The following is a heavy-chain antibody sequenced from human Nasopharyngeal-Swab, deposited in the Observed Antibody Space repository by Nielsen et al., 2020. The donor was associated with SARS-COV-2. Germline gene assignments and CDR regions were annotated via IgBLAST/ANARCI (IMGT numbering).Heavy chain of an antibody. CDR1: GGTFSSYV. Sequence: SVKVSCKASGGTFSSYVISWVRQAPGQGLEWMGRIIPILGIANYAQKFQGRVTITADKSTSTAYMELSSLRSEDTAVYYCARDCSSTSCYLYYYYYYMDVWGKGTTVTVPS. J-gene: IGHJ6*03. V-gene: IGHV1-69*04. CDR2: IIPILGIA. D-gene: IGHD2-2*01. CDR3: ARDCSSTSCYLYYYYYYMDV.